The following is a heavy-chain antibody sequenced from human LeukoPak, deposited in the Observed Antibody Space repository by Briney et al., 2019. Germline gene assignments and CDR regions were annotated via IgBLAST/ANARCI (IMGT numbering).Heavy chain of an antibody. D-gene: IGHD1-26*01. CDR3: ARDPYSGRYGDYYYYYMDV. J-gene: IGHJ6*03. CDR2: ITSSSIYI. CDR1: GFTFRSYN. Sequence: PGGSLRLSCAASGFTFRSYNMNWVRQAPGKGLERVSSITSSSIYIYYADSVKGRFTISRDNAKNSLYLQMNSLRAEDTAVYYCARDPYSGRYGDYYYYYMDVWGKGTTVTISS. V-gene: IGHV3-21*01.